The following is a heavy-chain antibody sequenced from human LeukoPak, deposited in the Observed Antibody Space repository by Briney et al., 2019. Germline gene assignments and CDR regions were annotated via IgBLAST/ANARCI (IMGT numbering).Heavy chain of an antibody. J-gene: IGHJ4*02. D-gene: IGHD1-26*01. Sequence: ASVNLSCKASAYTFTSYGIRWVRQAHAQGLEWMGWISAYNGNKNYSQKLQGRVTMTKDTSTSTAYMELRSLRSDDTAVYYCARDAVGATRGFDYWGQGTLVTVSS. CDR2: ISAYNGNK. V-gene: IGHV1-18*01. CDR1: AYTFTSYG. CDR3: ARDAVGATRGFDY.